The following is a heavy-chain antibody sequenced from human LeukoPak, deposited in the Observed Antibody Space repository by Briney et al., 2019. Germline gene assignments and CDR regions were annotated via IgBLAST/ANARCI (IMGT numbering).Heavy chain of an antibody. CDR2: ISGSSGII. CDR3: ARRSTYYESSGQVPFDY. V-gene: IGHV3-48*01. Sequence: GGSLRLSCAASGFTFNTYTMNWVRQAPGKGLEWVSYISGSSGIIDYADSVRGRFTISRDNAENSLYLQMNSLRAEDTAVYYCARRSTYYESSGQVPFDYWGQGTLVTVSS. CDR1: GFTFNTYT. J-gene: IGHJ4*02. D-gene: IGHD3-22*01.